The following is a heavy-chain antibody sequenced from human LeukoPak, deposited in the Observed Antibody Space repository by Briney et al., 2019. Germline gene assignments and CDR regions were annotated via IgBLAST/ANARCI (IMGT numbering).Heavy chain of an antibody. CDR1: GFTFSSYS. J-gene: IGHJ6*04. CDR2: VSSSSSYI. Sequence: GGSLRLSCAASGFTFSSYSMNWVRQAPGRGLEWVSSVSSSSSYIYYADSVKGRFTISRDNAKNSLYLQMNSLRAEDTAVYYCAELGITMIGGVWGKGTTVTISS. V-gene: IGHV3-21*01. D-gene: IGHD3-10*02. CDR3: AELGITMIGGV.